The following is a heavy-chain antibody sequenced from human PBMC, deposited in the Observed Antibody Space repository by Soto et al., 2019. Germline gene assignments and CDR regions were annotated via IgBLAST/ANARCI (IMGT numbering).Heavy chain of an antibody. CDR1: GGFISTGGYY. Sequence: QVQLQESGPGPVKPSQTLSLTCTVSGGFISTGGYYWSWIRQHPGKGLGWIGYIYYSGSTYFNPSLRSRVTISVDTSRNQISLKLSSVTAADTAVYYCARASPNYYYAMDVWGQGTTVTVSS. V-gene: IGHV4-31*03. CDR2: IYYSGST. J-gene: IGHJ6*02. CDR3: ARASPNYYYAMDV.